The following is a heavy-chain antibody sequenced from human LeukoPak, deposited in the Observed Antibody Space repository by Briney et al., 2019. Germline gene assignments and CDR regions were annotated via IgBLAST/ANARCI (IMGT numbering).Heavy chain of an antibody. CDR3: AKDLLYIAAAEMDV. J-gene: IGHJ6*04. CDR1: GFTFSSYE. Sequence: GGSLRLSCAASGFTFSSYEMNWVRQAPGKGLEWVSYISSSGSTIYYADSVKGRFTISRDNAKNTLYLQMNSLRAEDTAVYYCAKDLLYIAAAEMDVWGKGTTVTVSS. CDR2: ISSSGSTI. D-gene: IGHD6-13*01. V-gene: IGHV3-48*03.